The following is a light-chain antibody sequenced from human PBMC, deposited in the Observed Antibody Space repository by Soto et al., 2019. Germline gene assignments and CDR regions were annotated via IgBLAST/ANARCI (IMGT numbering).Light chain of an antibody. J-gene: IGLJ1*01. Sequence: QSVLTQPASVSGSPGQSITISCTGTSSDVGGYNQVSWYQQHPGRVPKLIIYEGSKRPAGVSYRFTGSKSSNSACLSISGLQPGDEADYYSCSNARGSTFVFAIGTTVTV. CDR3: CSNARGSTFV. CDR2: EGS. CDR1: SSDVGGYNQ. V-gene: IGLV2-23*01.